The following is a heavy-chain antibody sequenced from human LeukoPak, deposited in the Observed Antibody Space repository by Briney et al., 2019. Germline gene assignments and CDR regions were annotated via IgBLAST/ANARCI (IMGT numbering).Heavy chain of an antibody. Sequence: GSLRLSCAASGFTFSNYWMHWVRQAPGKGLVWVSRIDSDGSSTSYADSVKGRFTIFRDNAKNTLYLQMNSLRAEDTAVYYCARGRPPGSTNRGYYYYGMDVWGQGTTVTVSS. CDR3: ARGRPPGSTNRGYYYYGMDV. CDR1: GFTFSNYW. J-gene: IGHJ6*02. D-gene: IGHD2-2*01. CDR2: IDSDGSST. V-gene: IGHV3-74*01.